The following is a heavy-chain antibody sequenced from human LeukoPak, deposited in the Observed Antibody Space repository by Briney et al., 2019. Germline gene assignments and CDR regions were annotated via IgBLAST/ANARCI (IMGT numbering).Heavy chain of an antibody. J-gene: IGHJ4*02. Sequence: SVKVSCKASGGTFSSYAISWVRQAPGQGLEWMGRIIPILGIANYAQKFQGRVTITADKSTSTAYMELSSLRSEDTAVYYCARDPGYSYGLAFDYWGQGTLVTVSS. V-gene: IGHV1-69*04. D-gene: IGHD5-18*01. CDR2: IIPILGIA. CDR1: GGTFSSYA. CDR3: ARDPGYSYGLAFDY.